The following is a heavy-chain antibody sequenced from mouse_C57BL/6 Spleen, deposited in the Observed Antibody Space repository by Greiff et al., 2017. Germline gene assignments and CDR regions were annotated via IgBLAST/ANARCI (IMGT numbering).Heavy chain of an antibody. CDR3: ARSDYYGSSYVFHWYLDV. J-gene: IGHJ1*03. CDR1: GYTFTDHT. D-gene: IGHD1-1*01. Sequence: VQLQQSDAELVKPGASVKLSCKVSGYTFTDHTIHWMKQRPEQGLEWIGYIYPRDGSTKYNEKFKGKATLTADKSSSTAYMQLNSLTSEDSAVYFWARSDYYGSSYVFHWYLDVWGTGTTVTVSS. V-gene: IGHV1-78*01. CDR2: IYPRDGST.